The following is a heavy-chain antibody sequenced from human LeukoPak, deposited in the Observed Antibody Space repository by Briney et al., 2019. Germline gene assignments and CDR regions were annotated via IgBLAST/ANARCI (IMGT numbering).Heavy chain of an antibody. CDR2: ISGSGGST. V-gene: IGHV3-23*01. CDR1: GFTFSSYA. D-gene: IGHD4-17*01. Sequence: GGSLRLSCAASGFTFSSYAMSWVRQAPGKGLEWVSGISGSGGSTYYADSVKGRFTISRDNSKNTLYLQMNSLRAEDTAVYYCAKVDFSTVTTGFDYWGQGTLVTVSS. CDR3: AKVDFSTVTTGFDY. J-gene: IGHJ4*02.